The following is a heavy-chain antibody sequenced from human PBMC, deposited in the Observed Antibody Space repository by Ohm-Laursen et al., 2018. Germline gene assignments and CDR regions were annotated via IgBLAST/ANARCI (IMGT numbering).Heavy chain of an antibody. J-gene: IGHJ3*02. CDR1: GFTFGDYA. CDR3: TRDWAYDSPSFDI. V-gene: IGHV3-49*04. CDR2: IRSKAYGGTT. D-gene: IGHD3-22*01. Sequence: SLRLSCTASGFTFGDYAMSWVRQAPGKGLEWVGFIRSKAYGGTTEYAASVKGRFTISRDDSKSIAYLQMKSLKTEDTAVYYCTRDWAYDSPSFDIWGQGTMVTVSS.